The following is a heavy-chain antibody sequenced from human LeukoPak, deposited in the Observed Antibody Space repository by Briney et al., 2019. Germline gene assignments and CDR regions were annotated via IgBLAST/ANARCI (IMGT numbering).Heavy chain of an antibody. CDR2: ISGSGGST. J-gene: IGHJ5*02. CDR1: GFTFSSYA. Sequence: PGGSLRLSCAASGFTFSSYAMSWVRQAPGKGLEWVSAISGSGGSTYYADSVKGRFAISRDNSKNTLYLQMNSLRAEDTAVYYCAKDRGSSSWYLPWFDPWGQGTLVTVPS. CDR3: AKDRGSSSWYLPWFDP. V-gene: IGHV3-23*01. D-gene: IGHD6-13*01.